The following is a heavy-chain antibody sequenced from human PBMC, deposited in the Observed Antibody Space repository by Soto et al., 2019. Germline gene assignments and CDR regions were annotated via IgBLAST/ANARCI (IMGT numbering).Heavy chain of an antibody. Sequence: PGGSLRLSCAASGFTFSSYWMHWVRQAPGKGLVWVSRINSDGSSTSYADSVKGRFTISRDNAKNTLYLQMNSLRAEDTAVYYCARGHYDFWSGYSLYYYYYGMDVWGQGTTVTVS. CDR3: ARGHYDFWSGYSLYYYYYGMDV. J-gene: IGHJ6*02. D-gene: IGHD3-3*01. V-gene: IGHV3-74*01. CDR1: GFTFSSYW. CDR2: INSDGSST.